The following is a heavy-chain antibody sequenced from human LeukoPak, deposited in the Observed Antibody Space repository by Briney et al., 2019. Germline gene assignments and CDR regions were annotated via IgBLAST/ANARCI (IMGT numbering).Heavy chain of an antibody. V-gene: IGHV3-74*01. D-gene: IGHD4-17*01. CDR3: SRARGDYRYFDY. J-gene: IGHJ4*02. CDR1: GFTFSNYW. Sequence: GGSLRLSCAVSGFTFSNYWMHWVRQSPGKGLVWVSRINMDGSITTYADSVKGRFTISRDNAKNTLYLQMDSLRAEDTAVYYCSRARGDYRYFDYWGQGTLVTVSS. CDR2: INMDGSIT.